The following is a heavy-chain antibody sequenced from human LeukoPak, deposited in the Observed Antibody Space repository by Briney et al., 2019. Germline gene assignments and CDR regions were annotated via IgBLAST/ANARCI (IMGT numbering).Heavy chain of an antibody. V-gene: IGHV3-66*01. D-gene: IGHD6-13*01. Sequence: PGGSPRLSCAASGFIVSSNFMSWVRQAPGKGLEWVSVIYSGGMTYYADSVKGRFTISRDNSKNTLYLQMNSLRAEDTAVYYCAKGVIAAAGTFDYWGQGTLVTVSS. CDR2: IYSGGMT. J-gene: IGHJ4*02. CDR1: GFIVSSNF. CDR3: AKGVIAAAGTFDY.